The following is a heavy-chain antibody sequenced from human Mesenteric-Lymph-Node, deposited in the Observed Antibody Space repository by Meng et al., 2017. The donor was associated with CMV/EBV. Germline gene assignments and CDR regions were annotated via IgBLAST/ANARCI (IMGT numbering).Heavy chain of an antibody. Sequence: ASVKVSCKASGYTFTGYYMHWVRQAPGQGLEWMGWINPNSGGTNYAQKFQGRVTMTRDTSISTAYMELSRLRSDDTAVYYCARGRVPAASGYYAMDVWGQGTTVTVSS. CDR3: ARGRVPAASGYYAMDV. CDR2: INPNSGGT. CDR1: GYTFTGYY. V-gene: IGHV1-2*02. D-gene: IGHD2-2*01. J-gene: IGHJ6*02.